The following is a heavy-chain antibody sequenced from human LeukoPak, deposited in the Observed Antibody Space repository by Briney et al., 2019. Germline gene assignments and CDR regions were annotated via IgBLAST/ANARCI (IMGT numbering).Heavy chain of an antibody. CDR1: GGSFSAFV. CDR3: ARDGGGYDYSNQNWFDP. Sequence: SETLSLTCTVSGGSFSAFVWSWIRQPPGKGLEWIGEINHSGSTNYNPSLKSRVTISVDRTKNQFSLKLSSVTAADTAVYYCARDGGGYDYSNQNWFDPWGQGTLVTVSS. D-gene: IGHD4-11*01. CDR2: INHSGST. V-gene: IGHV4-34*01. J-gene: IGHJ5*02.